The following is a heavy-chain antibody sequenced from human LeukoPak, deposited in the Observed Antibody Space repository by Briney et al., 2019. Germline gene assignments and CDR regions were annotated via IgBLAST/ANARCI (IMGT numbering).Heavy chain of an antibody. CDR1: GGSISSYY. V-gene: IGHV4-4*07. CDR2: IYTSGST. Sequence: SETLSLTCTVSGGSISSYYWSWIRQPAGKGLEWIGRIYTSGSTNYNPSLKSRVTMSVDTSKNQFSLKLSSVTAADTAVYYCARNQDYGSYYYYYYMDVWGKGTTATVSS. J-gene: IGHJ6*03. D-gene: IGHD4-17*01. CDR3: ARNQDYGSYYYYYYMDV.